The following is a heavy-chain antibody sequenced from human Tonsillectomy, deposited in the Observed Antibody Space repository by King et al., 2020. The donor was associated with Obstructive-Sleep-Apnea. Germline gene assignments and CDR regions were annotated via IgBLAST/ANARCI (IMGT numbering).Heavy chain of an antibody. D-gene: IGHD3-22*01. V-gene: IGHV1-69*01. Sequence: VQLVESGAAVKKPGSSVTVSCKASGGTIRNYVISWVRQAPGHGLEWIGGIIPMRGPGNHAQNFQGRATITADESTSTVYMELSNLRSEDTAVYYCAKVFWRYPMQWLPHYGMDVWGQGTTVTVSS. CDR3: AKVFWRYPMQWLPHYGMDV. J-gene: IGHJ6*02. CDR1: GGTIRNYV. CDR2: IIPMRGPG.